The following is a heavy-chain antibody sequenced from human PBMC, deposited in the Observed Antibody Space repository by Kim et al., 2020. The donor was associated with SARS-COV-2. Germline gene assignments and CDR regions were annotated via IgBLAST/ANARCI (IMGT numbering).Heavy chain of an antibody. CDR3: ARVFVAARPWGGGPFDY. Sequence: GGSLRLSCAASGFTFSSYEMNWVRQAPGKGLEWVSYISSSGSTIYYADSVKGRFTISRDNAKNSLYLQMNSLGAENTAVYYCARVFVAARPWGGGPFDYWGQGTLVTVSS. CDR1: GFTFSSYE. CDR2: ISSSGSTI. J-gene: IGHJ4*02. V-gene: IGHV3-48*03. D-gene: IGHD6-6*01.